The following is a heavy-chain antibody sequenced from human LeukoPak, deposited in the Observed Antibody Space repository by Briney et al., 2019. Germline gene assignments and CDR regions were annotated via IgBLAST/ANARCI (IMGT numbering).Heavy chain of an antibody. CDR1: GFTFSSYA. CDR3: ARDSIAAAGGDAFDI. D-gene: IGHD6-13*01. Sequence: GGSLRLSCAASGFTFSSYAMTWVRQAPGKGLEWVSLISSNGVNTYYADSVKGRFTISRDNSKNTLYVQMNSLRAEDTAVYYCARDSIAAAGGDAFDIWGQGTMVTVSS. CDR2: ISSNGVNT. V-gene: IGHV3-23*01. J-gene: IGHJ3*02.